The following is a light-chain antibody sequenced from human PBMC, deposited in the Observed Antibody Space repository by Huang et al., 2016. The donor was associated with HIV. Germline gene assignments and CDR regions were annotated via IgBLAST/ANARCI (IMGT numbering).Light chain of an antibody. V-gene: IGKV1-39*01. CDR3: QQSYSTASS. CDR2: AAS. J-gene: IGKJ5*01. CDR1: QSISRY. Sequence: DIQMTQSPSSLSASVGDRVTITCRASQSISRYLNWYQQQSGKAPKLLIYAASSLQSGVPSRFSGRGSGTDFTLTISSLQPEDFATYYCQQSYSTASSFGQGTRLEIE.